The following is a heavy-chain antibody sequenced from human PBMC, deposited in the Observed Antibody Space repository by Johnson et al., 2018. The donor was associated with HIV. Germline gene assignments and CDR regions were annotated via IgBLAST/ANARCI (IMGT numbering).Heavy chain of an antibody. CDR3: AKVGIVGATTGAFDI. J-gene: IGHJ3*02. CDR1: GFTFSRHA. Sequence: EVQVVESGGGLVQSGGSLRLSCAASGFTFSRHAMSWVRQAPGKGLDWVSAISGSGGRTYYGDSVKGRFTISRDNSKNTLYLQMNSLRAEDTAVYYCAKVGIVGATTGAFDIWGQGTMVTVSS. CDR2: ISGSGGRT. D-gene: IGHD1-26*01. V-gene: IGHV3-23*04.